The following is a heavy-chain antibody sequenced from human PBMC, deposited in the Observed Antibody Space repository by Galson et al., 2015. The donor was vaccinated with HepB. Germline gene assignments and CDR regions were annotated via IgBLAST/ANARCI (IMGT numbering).Heavy chain of an antibody. CDR1: GFTFSSYG. CDR2: IWDDGSNK. Sequence: SLRLSCAASGFTFSSYGMHWVRQAPGKGLEWVAVIWDDGSNKYYADSVKGRFTISRDNSKNTLYLQMNSLRAEDTAVYYCARDREYQLLYSMDVWGQGTTVTVSS. CDR3: ARDREYQLLYSMDV. V-gene: IGHV3-33*01. J-gene: IGHJ6*02. D-gene: IGHD2-2*01.